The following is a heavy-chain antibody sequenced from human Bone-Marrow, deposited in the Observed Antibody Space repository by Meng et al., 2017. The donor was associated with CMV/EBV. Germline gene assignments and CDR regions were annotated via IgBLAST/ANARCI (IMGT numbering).Heavy chain of an antibody. D-gene: IGHD3-3*01. CDR1: GGSISRSTYF. Sequence: GSLRLSCNVSGGSISRSTYFWGWIRQPPGKGLEWIGSIYYSGSTQYNPSLKSRLSISVDTSKNQFSLKLSSVTAADTAVYCCARDGNYDFWSGSHPLGMDVWGQGTTVTVS. J-gene: IGHJ6*02. V-gene: IGHV4-39*07. CDR3: ARDGNYDFWSGSHPLGMDV. CDR2: IYYSGST.